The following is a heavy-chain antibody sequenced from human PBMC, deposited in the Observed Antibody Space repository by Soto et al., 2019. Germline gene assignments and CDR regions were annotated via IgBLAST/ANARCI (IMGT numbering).Heavy chain of an antibody. J-gene: IGHJ5*02. CDR2: IYWSDEK. D-gene: IGHD2-15*01. CDR1: GFSLTTAGVG. Sequence: QITLKESGPTLVKPTQTPTLTCTFSGFSLTTAGVGVGWIRQPPGKALEWLALIYWSDEKRYSPTLKSRLTTXKXTXXNQVVLTMSNMDPVDTATYYCALRGHCSGDTCYSAWGQGTLVTVSS. V-gene: IGHV2-5*01. CDR3: ALRGHCSGDTCYSA.